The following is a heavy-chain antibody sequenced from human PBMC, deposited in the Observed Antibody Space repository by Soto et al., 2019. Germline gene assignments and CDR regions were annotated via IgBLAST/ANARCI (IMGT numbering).Heavy chain of an antibody. V-gene: IGHV3-53*01. CDR1: GFTVSSNY. J-gene: IGHJ4*02. CDR3: ARALSGYYLSFDY. Sequence: GGSLRLSCAASGFTVSSNYMSWVRQAPGKGLEWVSVIYSGGSTYYADSVKGRFTISRDNSKNTLYLQMNSLRAEDTAVYYCARALSGYYLSFDYWGQGTLVTVSS. D-gene: IGHD3-22*01. CDR2: IYSGGST.